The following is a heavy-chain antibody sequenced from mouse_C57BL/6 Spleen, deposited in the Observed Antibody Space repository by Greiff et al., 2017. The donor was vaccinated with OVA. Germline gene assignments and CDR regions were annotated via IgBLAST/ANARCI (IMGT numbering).Heavy chain of an antibody. CDR1: GFTFSDYG. D-gene: IGHD1-1*01. CDR3: ASYYYGSSNY. J-gene: IGHJ2*01. CDR2: ISSGSSTI. V-gene: IGHV5-17*01. Sequence: EVKLQESGGGLVKPGGSLKLSCAASGFTFSDYGMHWVRQAPEKGLEWVAYISSGSSTIYYADTVKGRFTISRDNAKNTLFLQMTSLRSEDTAMYYCASYYYGSSNYWGQGTTRTVSS.